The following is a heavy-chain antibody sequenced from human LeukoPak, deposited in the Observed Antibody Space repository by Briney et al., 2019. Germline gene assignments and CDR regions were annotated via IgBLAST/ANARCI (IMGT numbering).Heavy chain of an antibody. CDR1: GGSISSYY. Sequence: SETLSLTCTVSGGSISSYYWSWTRQPPGKGLEWIGEINHSGSTNYNPSLKSRVTISVDTSKNQFSLKLSSVTAADTAVYYCASYDYLEAFDIWGQGTMVTVSS. CDR3: ASYDYLEAFDI. D-gene: IGHD5-12*01. J-gene: IGHJ3*02. V-gene: IGHV4-34*01. CDR2: INHSGST.